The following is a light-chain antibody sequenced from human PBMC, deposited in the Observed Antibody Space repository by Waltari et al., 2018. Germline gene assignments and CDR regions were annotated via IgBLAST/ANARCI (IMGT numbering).Light chain of an antibody. CDR1: SSDVAAYNY. V-gene: IGLV2-14*01. CDR3: SSYTGSSTPYV. CDR2: EVT. J-gene: IGLJ1*01. Sequence: QSALTQPASVSGSPGQSLTISCTGTSSDVAAYNYVSWYQQHPGKVPKLMIYEVTNRPSGVSNRFSGSKSGNTASLTISGLQTEDEADYYCSSYTGSSTPYVFGTGTKVTVL.